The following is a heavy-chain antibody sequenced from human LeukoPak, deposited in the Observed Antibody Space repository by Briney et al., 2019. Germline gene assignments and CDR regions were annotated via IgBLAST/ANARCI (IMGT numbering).Heavy chain of an antibody. Sequence: GGSLRLSCAASGFTFSSYAMSWVRQAPGKGLEWVSAISGSGGSTYYADSVKGRFTFSRDNSRNTLFLQMDALRPEDTAVYYCARDPGGASYFDYWGQGILVAVSS. V-gene: IGHV3-23*01. CDR2: ISGSGGST. D-gene: IGHD3-16*01. CDR1: GFTFSSYA. J-gene: IGHJ4*02. CDR3: ARDPGGASYFDY.